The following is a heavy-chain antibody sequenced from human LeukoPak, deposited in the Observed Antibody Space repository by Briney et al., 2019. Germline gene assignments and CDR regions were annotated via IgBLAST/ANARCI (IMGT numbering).Heavy chain of an antibody. V-gene: IGHV4-34*01. Sequence: SETLSLTCAVYGGSFSGYYWSWIRQPPGKGLEWIGEINHSGSTNHNPSLKSRVTISVDTSKNQFSLKLSSVTAADTAVYYCARGLVVPAETHNWFDPWGQGTLVTVSS. J-gene: IGHJ5*02. CDR3: ARGLVVPAETHNWFDP. D-gene: IGHD2-2*01. CDR2: INHSGST. CDR1: GGSFSGYY.